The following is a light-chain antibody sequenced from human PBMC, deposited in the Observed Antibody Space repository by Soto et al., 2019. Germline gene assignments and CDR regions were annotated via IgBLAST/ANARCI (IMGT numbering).Light chain of an antibody. CDR1: QSVSSN. V-gene: IGKV3-15*01. Sequence: EIVMTQSPATLSVSPGERVTLSCRASQSVSSNQAWYQQKPAQVPRVLIYGASTRAIGNPDWFSGSGSGTEFTLTSSRLQSEEFADYYCQHYNNLWGFGGGTKVEIK. CDR2: GAS. J-gene: IGKJ4*01. CDR3: QHYNNLWG.